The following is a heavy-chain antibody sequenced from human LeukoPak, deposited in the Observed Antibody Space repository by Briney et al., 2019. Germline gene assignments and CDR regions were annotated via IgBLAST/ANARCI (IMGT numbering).Heavy chain of an antibody. CDR1: GGSISSSSYY. V-gene: IGHV4-39*07. CDR3: ARDQTLAYCGGDCFNWFDP. D-gene: IGHD2-21*02. CDR2: IYYSGST. Sequence: SETLSLTCTVSGGSISSSSYYWGWIRQPPGKGLEWIGSIYYSGSTYYNPSLKSRVTISVDTSKKQFSLKLSSVTAADTAVYYCARDQTLAYCGGDCFNWFDPWGQGTLVTVSS. J-gene: IGHJ5*02.